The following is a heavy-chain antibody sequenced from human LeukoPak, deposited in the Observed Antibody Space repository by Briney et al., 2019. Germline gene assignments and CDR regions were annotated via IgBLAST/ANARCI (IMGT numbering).Heavy chain of an antibody. D-gene: IGHD6-6*01. CDR1: GFSVTGNH. Sequence: GGSLRLSCAASGFSVTGNHMNWVRQAPGKGLEWVSIIYTGGTTHYADSLNDRFTISRDDSINTLYLQMNSLRAEDTAVYYCARDSSSYYFDYWGQGTLVTVSS. CDR2: IYTGGTT. V-gene: IGHV3-66*01. CDR3: ARDSSSYYFDY. J-gene: IGHJ4*02.